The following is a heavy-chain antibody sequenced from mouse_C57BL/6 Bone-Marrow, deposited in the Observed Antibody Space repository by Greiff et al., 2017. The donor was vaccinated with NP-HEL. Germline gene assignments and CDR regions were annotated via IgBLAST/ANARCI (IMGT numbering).Heavy chain of an antibody. CDR3: ARRITTVVATLGENYFDY. Sequence: QVQLQQPGAELVRPGSSVKLSCKASGYTFTSYWMHWVKQRPIQGLEWIGNIDPSDSETHYNQKFKDKATLTVDKSSSTAYMQLSSLTSEDSAVYYCARRITTVVATLGENYFDYWGQGTTLTVSS. J-gene: IGHJ2*01. CDR1: GYTFTSYW. CDR2: IDPSDSET. V-gene: IGHV1-52*01. D-gene: IGHD1-1*01.